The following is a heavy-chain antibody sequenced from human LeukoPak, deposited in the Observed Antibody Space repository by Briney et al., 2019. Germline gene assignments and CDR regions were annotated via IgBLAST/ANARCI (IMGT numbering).Heavy chain of an antibody. V-gene: IGHV3-74*01. D-gene: IGHD3-22*01. CDR1: GFAFSTYW. Sequence: GGSLRLSCAASGFAFSTYWMHWVRQAPGKGLVWVSRINSDGSSTNYADSVKGRFTISRDNAKNTLFLQMNSLRAEDTAVYYCAMGPYYYDSSGYYYWGQGTLVTVSS. CDR2: INSDGSST. J-gene: IGHJ4*02. CDR3: AMGPYYYDSSGYYY.